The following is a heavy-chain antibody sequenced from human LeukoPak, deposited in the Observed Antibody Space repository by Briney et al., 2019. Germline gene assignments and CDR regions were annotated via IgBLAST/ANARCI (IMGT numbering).Heavy chain of an antibody. CDR1: GYSFTGYY. J-gene: IGHJ5*02. Sequence: ASVQVSCKASGYSFTGYYMHWVRQAPGQGLEWMGCINPNNGDTKYAQRFQGRVTMTRDTSIGTAYMELNRLRSDDTAVYYCARDLGEARGWFGGNPWGQGTLVTVSS. CDR2: INPNNGDT. CDR3: ARDLGEARGWFGGNP. D-gene: IGHD3-10*01. V-gene: IGHV1-2*02.